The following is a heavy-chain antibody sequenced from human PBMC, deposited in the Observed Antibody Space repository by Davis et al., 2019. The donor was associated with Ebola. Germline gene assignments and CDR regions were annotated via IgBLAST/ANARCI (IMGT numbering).Heavy chain of an antibody. CDR1: GGTFSSYA. D-gene: IGHD5-24*01. J-gene: IGHJ4*02. Sequence: AASVNVSCKASGGTFSSYAISWVRQAPGQGLEWMGRIIPILGIANDAQKFQGRVTITADKSTSTAYMELSSLRSEDTAVYYCARDFRDGYNREEYFDYWGQGTLVTVSS. CDR2: IIPILGIA. V-gene: IGHV1-69*04. CDR3: ARDFRDGYNREEYFDY.